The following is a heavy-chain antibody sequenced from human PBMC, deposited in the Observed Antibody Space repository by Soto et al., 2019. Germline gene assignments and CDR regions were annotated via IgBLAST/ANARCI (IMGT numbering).Heavy chain of an antibody. CDR2: IIPIFGTA. J-gene: IGHJ3*02. CDR3: ARKVGRGKAFDI. Sequence: GASVKVSCKASGGTFSSYAISWVRQAPGQGLEWMGGIIPIFGTANYAQKFQGRVTITADESTSTAYMELSSLRSEDTAVYYCARKVGRGKAFDIWGQGTMVTVSS. V-gene: IGHV1-69*13. D-gene: IGHD2-15*01. CDR1: GGTFSSYA.